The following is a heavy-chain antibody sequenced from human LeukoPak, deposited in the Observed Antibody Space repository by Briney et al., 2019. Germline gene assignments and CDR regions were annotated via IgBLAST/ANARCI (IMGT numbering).Heavy chain of an antibody. V-gene: IGHV1-69*04. CDR2: IIPILGIA. Sequence: SVKVSCKASGGTFSSYAISWVRQAPGQGLEWMGRIIPILGIANYAQKFQGRVTITADESTSTAYMELSSLRSEDTAVYYCARDLGYSYGYGEDYWGQGTLVTVSS. J-gene: IGHJ4*02. D-gene: IGHD5-18*01. CDR3: ARDLGYSYGYGEDY. CDR1: GGTFSSYA.